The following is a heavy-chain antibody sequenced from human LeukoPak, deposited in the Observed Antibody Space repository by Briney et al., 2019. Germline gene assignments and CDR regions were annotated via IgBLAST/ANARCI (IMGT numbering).Heavy chain of an antibody. V-gene: IGHV3-9*01. D-gene: IGHD6-19*01. Sequence: GGSLRLSCAASGFTFDDYAMHWVRHAPGKGLEWVSGISWNSGSIGYADSVKGRFTISRDNAKNSLYLQMNSLRAEDTALYYCAKDTSQQWLVLGYFDYWGQGTLVTVSS. CDR2: ISWNSGSI. CDR1: GFTFDDYA. CDR3: AKDTSQQWLVLGYFDY. J-gene: IGHJ4*02.